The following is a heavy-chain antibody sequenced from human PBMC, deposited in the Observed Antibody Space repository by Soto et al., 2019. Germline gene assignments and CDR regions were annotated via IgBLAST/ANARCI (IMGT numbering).Heavy chain of an antibody. CDR2: IYYSEST. V-gene: IGHV4-30-4*01. D-gene: IGHD5-12*01. CDR3: ARLYTGYEAFDY. J-gene: IGHJ4*02. CDR1: GGSINSGDYY. Sequence: QVQLQEAGPGLMKPSQTLSLTCSVSGGSINSGDYYWSWIRQSPGKGLEWIGYIYYSESTYYNPSLKSRSTISIDTYKNQFFLNVDSVTAADTAVYYCARLYTGYEAFDYWGQGTLVTVSS.